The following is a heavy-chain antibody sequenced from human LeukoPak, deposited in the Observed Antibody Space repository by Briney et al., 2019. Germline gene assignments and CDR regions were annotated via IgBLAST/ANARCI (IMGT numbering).Heavy chain of an antibody. CDR1: GFIFSSYS. Sequence: GGSLRLSCAASGFIFSSYSMNWVRQAPGKGLEWVSSISGSSNYIYYADSLKGRFTISRDNAKNSLYLQKNSLRAEDTAMYYDSTDLDDYNDDYRVQGTMVTVSS. V-gene: IGHV3-21*01. J-gene: IGHJ4*02. CDR3: STDLDDYNDDY. CDR2: ISGSSNYI. D-gene: IGHD4-11*01.